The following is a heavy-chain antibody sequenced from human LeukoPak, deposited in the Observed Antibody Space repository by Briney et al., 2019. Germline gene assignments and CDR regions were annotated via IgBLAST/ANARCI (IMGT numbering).Heavy chain of an antibody. V-gene: IGHV3-69-1*01. D-gene: IGHD3-22*01. J-gene: IGHJ1*01. CDR3: ARDGTKGDSSGYYYSGFFQY. CDR2: STSDGYI. CDR1: GFTFSFYI. Sequence: GGSLRLSCAASGFTFSFYIMTWVRQAPGKGLEWVSSSTSDGYIYYADSVKGRFTISRDNAKNSLFLQMNSLRAEDTAVYYCARDGTKGDSSGYYYSGFFQYWGQGSLVTVSS.